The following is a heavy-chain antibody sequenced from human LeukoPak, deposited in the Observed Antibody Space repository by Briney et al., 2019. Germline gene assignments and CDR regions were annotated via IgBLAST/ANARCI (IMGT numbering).Heavy chain of an antibody. V-gene: IGHV3-33*01. CDR3: ARDLSPPGAYYYFGMDV. CDR2: ISYDGSIA. J-gene: IGHJ6*02. D-gene: IGHD1-14*01. Sequence: GRSLRLSCAASGFGFSDYGIHWVRQAPGKGLEWVALISYDGSIAYYSDSVKGRFTISRDNSKNTLNLQMNGLRVEDTATYYCARDLSPPGAYYYFGMDVWGQGTTVTVSS. CDR1: GFGFSDYG.